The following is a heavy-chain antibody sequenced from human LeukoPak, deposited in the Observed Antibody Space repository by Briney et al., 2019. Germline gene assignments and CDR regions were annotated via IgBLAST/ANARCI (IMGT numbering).Heavy chain of an antibody. CDR2: IYQSGNT. V-gene: IGHV4-38-2*02. D-gene: IGHD6-6*01. CDR1: GHSISSGSY. J-gene: IGHJ4*02. Sequence: ETLSLTCTVSGHSISSGSYWGWIRQPPGKGLEWIGTIYQSGNTFYNPSLKSRVTISVDTSKNQFSLKLNSVTAAGTAVHYCARRGTSSESDYWGQGTLVTVSS. CDR3: ARRGTSSESDY.